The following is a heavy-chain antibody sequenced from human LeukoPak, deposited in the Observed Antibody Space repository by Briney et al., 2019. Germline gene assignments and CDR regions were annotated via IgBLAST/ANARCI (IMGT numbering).Heavy chain of an antibody. CDR2: ISYDGSNK. Sequence: GGSLRLSCAASGFTFSSYAMHWVRQAPGKGLEWVAVISYDGSNKYYADSVKGRFTISRDNSKNTLYLQMNSLRAEDTAVYYCVRGAGATISYYHYYMDVWGKGTTVTVSS. D-gene: IGHD5-24*01. J-gene: IGHJ6*03. CDR3: VRGAGATISYYHYYMDV. CDR1: GFTFSSYA. V-gene: IGHV3-30*04.